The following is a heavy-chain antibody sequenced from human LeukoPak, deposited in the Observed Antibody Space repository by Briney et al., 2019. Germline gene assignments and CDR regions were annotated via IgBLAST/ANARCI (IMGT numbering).Heavy chain of an antibody. Sequence: PGGSLRLSCAASGFTFSSYSMNWVRQAPGKGLEWVSYISGSSSTIYYADSVKGRFTISRDNAKNSLYLQMNSLRAEDTAVYYCARCYYDSSGYYYLDYWGQGTLVTVSS. V-gene: IGHV3-48*01. CDR3: ARCYYDSSGYYYLDY. CDR1: GFTFSSYS. J-gene: IGHJ4*02. D-gene: IGHD3-22*01. CDR2: ISGSSSTI.